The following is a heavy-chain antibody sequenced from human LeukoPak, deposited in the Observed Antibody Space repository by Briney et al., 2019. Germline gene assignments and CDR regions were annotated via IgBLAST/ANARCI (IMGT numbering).Heavy chain of an antibody. V-gene: IGHV1-18*01. CDR2: ISAYNGNT. Sequence: ASVKVSCKASGYTFTSYCISWVRQAPGQGLEWMGWISAYNGNTNYAQKLQGRVTMTTDTSTSTAYMELRSLRSDDTAVYYCARDGAVVPANVADYWGQGTLVTVSS. J-gene: IGHJ4*02. CDR1: GYTFTSYC. CDR3: ARDGAVVPANVADY. D-gene: IGHD2-2*01.